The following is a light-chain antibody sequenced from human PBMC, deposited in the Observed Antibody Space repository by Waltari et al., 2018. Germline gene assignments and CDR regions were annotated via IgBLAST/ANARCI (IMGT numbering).Light chain of an antibody. J-gene: IGKJ1*01. CDR3: MQGTHWPWT. V-gene: IGKV2-30*01. CDR1: QTLIYTDGNTY. Sequence: DVVMTQSPPSLPVTLGQPASMSCRFSQTLIYTDGNTYLSWFLQRPGQSPRRLIYKVSDRDPGVPDRFRGSGSGTDFTLRIKKVEAEDVGVYYCMQGTHWPWTFGQGTKMEIE. CDR2: KVS.